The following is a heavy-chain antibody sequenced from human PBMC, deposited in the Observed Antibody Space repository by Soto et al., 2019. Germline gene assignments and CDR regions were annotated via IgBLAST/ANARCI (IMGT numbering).Heavy chain of an antibody. CDR3: ARVRSLGELSHPGGRFDY. D-gene: IGHD3-16*02. CDR1: GYTFTGYY. Sequence: ASVKVSCKASGYTFTGYYMHWVRQAPGQGLEWMGWINPNSGGTNYAQKFQGRVTMSRDTSISTAYMELSRLRSDDTAVYYCARVRSLGELSHPGGRFDYWGPGTLVTVSS. V-gene: IGHV1-2*02. J-gene: IGHJ4*02. CDR2: INPNSGGT.